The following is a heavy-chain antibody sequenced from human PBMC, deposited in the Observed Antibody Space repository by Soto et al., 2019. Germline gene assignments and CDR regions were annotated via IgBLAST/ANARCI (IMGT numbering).Heavy chain of an antibody. V-gene: IGHV1-3*01. CDR1: GYTRPSRG. CDR3: VRRHVSATGIDWFDP. Sequence: XSVKVSWEASGYTRPSRGINRERIDPGQRLEWMGWINAANGDTKYSPKFQGRVTITRDTSASTAYMELSSLRSEDTAVYYCVRRHVSATGIDWFDPWGQGTLLTVSS. D-gene: IGHD6-13*01. J-gene: IGHJ5*02. CDR2: INAANGDT.